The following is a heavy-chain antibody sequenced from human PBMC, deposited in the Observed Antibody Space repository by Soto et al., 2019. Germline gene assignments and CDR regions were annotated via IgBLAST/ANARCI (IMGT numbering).Heavy chain of an antibody. CDR2: INSDGSTT. D-gene: IGHD6-13*01. V-gene: IGHV3-74*01. CDR3: AKDHRYSSAWYGDLDY. Sequence: PGGSLRLSCAASRFTFSSFWFHWVRQAPGKGLVWVSVINSDGSTTNYADSVKGRFTISRDNSKNTLYLQMNSLRAEDTAIYYCAKDHRYSSAWYGDLDYWGQGSLVTVSS. J-gene: IGHJ4*02. CDR1: RFTFSSFW.